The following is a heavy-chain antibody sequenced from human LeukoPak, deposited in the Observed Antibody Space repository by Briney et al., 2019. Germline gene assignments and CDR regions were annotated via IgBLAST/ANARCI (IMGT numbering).Heavy chain of an antibody. J-gene: IGHJ4*02. Sequence: SETLSLTCTVSGGSISSSSYYWGWIRQPPGKGLEWIGSIYHSGSTYYNPSLKSRVTISVDTSKNQFSLKLSSVTAADTAVYYCARSAPGTVDYWGQGTLVTVSS. CDR2: IYHSGST. V-gene: IGHV4-39*01. CDR1: GGSISSSSYY. CDR3: ARSAPGTVDY. D-gene: IGHD6-13*01.